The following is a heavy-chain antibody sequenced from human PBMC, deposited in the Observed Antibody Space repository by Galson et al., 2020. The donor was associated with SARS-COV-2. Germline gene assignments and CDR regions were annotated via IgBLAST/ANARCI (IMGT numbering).Heavy chain of an antibody. V-gene: IGHV4-61*02. CDR3: ARGRYEFGDFIPLDY. J-gene: IGHJ4*02. Sequence: SETLSLTCTVSGGSFSSGSYFWNWIRQPAGKGLEWIGRGYTSGSTNYNPSLKSRVTISVDTSKNQFSLRLSSVTAADSAVYYCARGRYEFGDFIPLDYWSQGTLVTVSS. CDR2: GYTSGST. CDR1: GGSFSSGSYF. D-gene: IGHD3-10*01.